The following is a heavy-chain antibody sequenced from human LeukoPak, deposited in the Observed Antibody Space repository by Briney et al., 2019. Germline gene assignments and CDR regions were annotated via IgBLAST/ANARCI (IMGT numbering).Heavy chain of an antibody. Sequence: SETLSLTCTVSGGSISSYYWSWIRQPAGKGLEWIGRIHTSGSTNYNPSLKSRVTMSVDTSKNQFSLKLSSVTAADTAVYYCARGGITYYDSSGLDYWGQGTLVTVSS. V-gene: IGHV4-4*07. CDR3: ARGGITYYDSSGLDY. CDR2: IHTSGST. D-gene: IGHD3-22*01. J-gene: IGHJ4*02. CDR1: GGSISSYY.